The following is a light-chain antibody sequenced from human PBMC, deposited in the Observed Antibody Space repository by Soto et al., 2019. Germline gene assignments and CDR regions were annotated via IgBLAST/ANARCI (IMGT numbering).Light chain of an antibody. CDR2: EVT. J-gene: IGLJ2*01. V-gene: IGLV2-8*01. Sequence: QSALTQPPSASGSPGQSVTISCTGTSSDVAGSDYVSWYQQHPGKAPKLIIYEVTKRPAGVPDRFSGSKSGNTASLTVSGLQADDASYYYCSSFARGDNPHVLFGGGTKLTVL. CDR3: SSFARGDNPHVL. CDR1: SSDVAGSDY.